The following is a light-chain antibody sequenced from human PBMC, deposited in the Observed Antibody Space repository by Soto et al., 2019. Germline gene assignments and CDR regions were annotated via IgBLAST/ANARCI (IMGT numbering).Light chain of an antibody. J-gene: IGLJ3*02. Sequence: QSALTQPASVSGSPGQSITISCTGTSSDVGYYNYVSWYQHHPSKVPKLMIYEVSNRPSGVSNRFSGSKSGNTASLTISGLQAEDEADYYCSSYTTSSTQVFGGGTKVTVL. CDR2: EVS. CDR3: SSYTTSSTQV. CDR1: SSDVGYYNY. V-gene: IGLV2-14*01.